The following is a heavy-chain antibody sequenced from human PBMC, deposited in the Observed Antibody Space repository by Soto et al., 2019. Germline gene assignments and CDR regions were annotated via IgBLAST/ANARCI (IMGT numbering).Heavy chain of an antibody. CDR3: ARNDYYDSSGHFDY. CDR1: GFTFSSYW. CDR2: INSDGSST. J-gene: IGHJ4*02. V-gene: IGHV3-74*01. D-gene: IGHD3-22*01. Sequence: LRLSCAASGFTFSSYWMHWVRQAPGKGLVWVSRINSDGSSTSYADSVKGRFTISRDNAKNTLYLQMNSLRAEDTAVYYCARNDYYDSSGHFDYWGQGTLVTVSS.